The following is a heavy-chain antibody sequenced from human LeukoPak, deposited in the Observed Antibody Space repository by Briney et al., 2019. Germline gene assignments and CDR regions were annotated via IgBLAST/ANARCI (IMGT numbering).Heavy chain of an antibody. CDR1: GGTFSSYA. J-gene: IGHJ5*02. Sequence: SVKVSCKASGGTFSSYAISWVRQAPGQGLEWMGGIIPIFGTANYAQKFQGRVTITTDESTSTAYMELSSLRSEDTAVYYCARTTPGDSTGWFDPWGQGTLATVSS. D-gene: IGHD4-11*01. CDR3: ARTTPGDSTGWFDP. V-gene: IGHV1-69*05. CDR2: IIPIFGTA.